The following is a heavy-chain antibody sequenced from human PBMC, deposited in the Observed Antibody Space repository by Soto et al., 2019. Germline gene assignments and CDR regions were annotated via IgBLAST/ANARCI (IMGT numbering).Heavy chain of an antibody. CDR2: INAGNGNT. Sequence: ASVKVSCKASGYTFTSYAMHWVRQAPGQRLEWMGWINAGNGNTKYSQKFQGKVTITRDKSASTAYMELSSLRSEDTAVYYCARDLGIAVAGTINYYYYGMDVWGQGTTVTVSS. CDR3: ARDLGIAVAGTINYYYYGMDV. CDR1: GYTFTSYA. J-gene: IGHJ6*02. V-gene: IGHV1-3*01. D-gene: IGHD6-19*01.